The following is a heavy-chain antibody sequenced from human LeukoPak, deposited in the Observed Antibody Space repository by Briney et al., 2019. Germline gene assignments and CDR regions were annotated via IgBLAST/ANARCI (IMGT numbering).Heavy chain of an antibody. D-gene: IGHD1-26*01. CDR1: GFTFSNYA. CDR3: AKDEQWELLGAAFDI. V-gene: IGHV3-23*01. CDR2: ISAGGGST. Sequence: PGGSLRLSCAASGFTFSNYAMNWVRQALGKGLEWVSAISAGGGSTYYADSVKGRFTISRDNSKNTLYLQMNSLRAEDTAVYYCAKDEQWELLGAAFDIWGQGTMVTVSS. J-gene: IGHJ3*02.